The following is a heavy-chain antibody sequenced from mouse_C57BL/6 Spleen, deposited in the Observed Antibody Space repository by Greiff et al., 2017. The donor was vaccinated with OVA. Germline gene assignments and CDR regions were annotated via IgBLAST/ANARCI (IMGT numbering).Heavy chain of an antibody. CDR3: ARDRGTGNFDY. J-gene: IGHJ2*01. CDR2: INYDGSST. Sequence: EVQLVESEGGLVQPGSSMKLSCTASGFTFSDYYMAWVRQVPEKGLEWVANINYDGSSTYYLEYLKSRFIISGDNAKNILYLQMSSLKSEDTATYYCARDRGTGNFDYWGQGTTLTVSS. CDR1: GFTFSDYY. D-gene: IGHD4-1*01. V-gene: IGHV5-16*01.